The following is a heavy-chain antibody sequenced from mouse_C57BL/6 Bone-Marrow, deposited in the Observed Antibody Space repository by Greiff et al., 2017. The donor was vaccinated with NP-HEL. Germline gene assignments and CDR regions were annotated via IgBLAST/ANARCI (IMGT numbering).Heavy chain of an antibody. D-gene: IGHD2-2*01. CDR1: GFTFSSYG. V-gene: IGHV5-6*02. Sequence: DVKLVESGGDLVKPGGSLKLSCAASGFTFSSYGMSWVRQTPDKRLAWVATISSGGSYTYYPDSVKGRFTISRDNAKNTLYLQMSSLKSEDTAMYYCARRGYPAWFAYWGQGTLVTVSA. CDR3: ARRGYPAWFAY. CDR2: ISSGGSYT. J-gene: IGHJ3*01.